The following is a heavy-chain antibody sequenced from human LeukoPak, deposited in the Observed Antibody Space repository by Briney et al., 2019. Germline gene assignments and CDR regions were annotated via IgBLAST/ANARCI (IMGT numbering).Heavy chain of an antibody. CDR2: ISAYNGNT. CDR3: ARDLHRHGRIAAAGSARDY. CDR1: GYTFTSYG. J-gene: IGHJ4*02. Sequence: ASVKVSCKASGYTFTSYGISWVRQAPGQGLEWMGWISAYNGNTNYAQKLQGRVTMTTDTSTSTAHMELRSLRSDDTAVYYCARDLHRHGRIAAAGSARDYWGQGTLVTVSS. V-gene: IGHV1-18*01. D-gene: IGHD6-13*01.